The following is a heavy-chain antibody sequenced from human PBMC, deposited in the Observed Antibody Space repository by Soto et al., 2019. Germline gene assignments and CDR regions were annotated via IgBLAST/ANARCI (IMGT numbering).Heavy chain of an antibody. CDR2: IYYTGST. CDR1: GGSFSSGDYY. Sequence: PSETLSLTCTVSGGSFSSGDYYWSWVRQPPGKGLEWIGYIYYTGSTFNNPSLKSRVSISIDTSKTQFSLKLSSVTAADTAVYYCARIHFGDEPSYYYYGKDVWGQGTMVTVSS. V-gene: IGHV4-30-4*01. J-gene: IGHJ6*02. D-gene: IGHD4-17*01. CDR3: ARIHFGDEPSYYYYGKDV.